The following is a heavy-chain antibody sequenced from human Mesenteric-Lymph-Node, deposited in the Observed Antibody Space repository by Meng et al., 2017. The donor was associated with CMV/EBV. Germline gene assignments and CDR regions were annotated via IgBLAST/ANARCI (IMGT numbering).Heavy chain of an antibody. J-gene: IGHJ6*02. CDR2: ISNSGSTI. D-gene: IGHD6-13*01. CDR3: ARDESSWSYYYGMDV. V-gene: IGHV3-11*01. Sequence: GESPKIPCAAPGFTFSYYYMSWIRQAPGKGPEWVSYISNSGSTIYYTDSVKGRFTISRDNAKNSLYLQMNSLRAEDTAVYYCARDESSWSYYYGMDVWGQGTTVTVSS. CDR1: GFTFSYYY.